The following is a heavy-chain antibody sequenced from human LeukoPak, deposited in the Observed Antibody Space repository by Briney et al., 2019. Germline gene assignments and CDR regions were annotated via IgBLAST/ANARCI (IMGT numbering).Heavy chain of an antibody. D-gene: IGHD1-7*01. J-gene: IGHJ6*03. CDR1: GGSISSTSYF. CDR2: IYYTGLI. Sequence: SETLSLTCSVSGGSISSTSYFWGWIRQPPGKGLEWIGTIYYTGLIYYNPSLKSRVTISVDTPKNQFSLKLSSVTAADTAVYFCSRVATNYQYYYYMDVWGKGTTVTVSS. CDR3: SRVATNYQYYYYMDV. V-gene: IGHV4-39*07.